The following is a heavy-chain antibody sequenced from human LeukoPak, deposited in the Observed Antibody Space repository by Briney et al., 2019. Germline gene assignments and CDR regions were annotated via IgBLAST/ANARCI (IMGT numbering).Heavy chain of an antibody. CDR3: ATRTPLIRGIIRTYFYLGMDV. D-gene: IGHD3-10*01. Sequence: ASVKVSCKVSGYSLTELSIYWVRQAPEKGLEWMESFDCEDRDTIYAPKFQDRVTMTVDTSTDTAYMELNSLRSEDTAVYYCATRTPLIRGIIRTYFYLGMDVWGQGTTVIVSS. J-gene: IGHJ6*02. V-gene: IGHV1-24*01. CDR2: FDCEDRDT. CDR1: GYSLTELS.